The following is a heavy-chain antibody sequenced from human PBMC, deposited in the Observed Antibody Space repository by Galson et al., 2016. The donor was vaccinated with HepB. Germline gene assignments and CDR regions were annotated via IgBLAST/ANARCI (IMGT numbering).Heavy chain of an antibody. V-gene: IGHV3-23*01. CDR3: ARLVVVTATNWYFDL. D-gene: IGHD2-21*02. CDR2: ISDSGLTT. J-gene: IGHJ2*01. Sequence: SLRLSCAASGFTFSNCVMNWVRQAPGKGLEWVSGISDSGLTTYYADSVKGRFTISRDNSQRTLHLQMNSLRAEDTAAYYCARLVVVTATNWYFDLWGRGTVVTVSS. CDR1: GFTFSNCV.